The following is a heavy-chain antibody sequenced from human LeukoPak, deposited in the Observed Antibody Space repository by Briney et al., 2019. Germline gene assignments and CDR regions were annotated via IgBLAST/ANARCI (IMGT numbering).Heavy chain of an antibody. Sequence: PGGSLRLSCAGSGFIFNNYAMHWVRQPPGKGLEWVSGISWNSGSIDYADSVKGRFTISRDNAKNPLYLQMNSPRVEDTAFYYCAKDNRRHYTSGPNPDSLHWGQGALVTVSS. CDR1: GFIFNNYA. V-gene: IGHV3-9*01. CDR2: ISWNSGSI. D-gene: IGHD6-19*01. J-gene: IGHJ4*02. CDR3: AKDNRRHYTSGPNPDSLH.